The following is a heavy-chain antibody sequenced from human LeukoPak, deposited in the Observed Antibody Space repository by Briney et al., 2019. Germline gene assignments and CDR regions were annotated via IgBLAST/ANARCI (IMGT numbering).Heavy chain of an antibody. CDR1: GGSISTYY. Sequence: PSQTLSLTCTVSGGSISTYYWSWIRQPPGKGLEWIGNIYYSGSKNYNPSLKSRVTISVDMSNKQFSLKLSSVTAADTAVYYCAKGAQLIWYFDLWGRGTLVTVST. J-gene: IGHJ2*01. V-gene: IGHV4-59*01. CDR3: AKGAQLIWYFDL. D-gene: IGHD5-24*01. CDR2: IYYSGSK.